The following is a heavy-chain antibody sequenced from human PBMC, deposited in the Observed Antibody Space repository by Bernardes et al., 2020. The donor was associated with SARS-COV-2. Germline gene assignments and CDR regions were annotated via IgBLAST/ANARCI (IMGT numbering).Heavy chain of an antibody. CDR3: AKGEMPLSDTIFGVVYDILTGSSFDY. D-gene: IGHD3-9*01. CDR1: GFTFSSYA. Sequence: GGSLRLSCAASGFTFSSYAMSWVRQAPGKGLEWVSAISGSGGSTYYADSVKGRFTISRDNSKNTLYLQMNSLRAEDTAVYYCAKGEMPLSDTIFGVVYDILTGSSFDYWGQGTLVTVSS. V-gene: IGHV3-23*01. CDR2: ISGSGGST. J-gene: IGHJ4*02.